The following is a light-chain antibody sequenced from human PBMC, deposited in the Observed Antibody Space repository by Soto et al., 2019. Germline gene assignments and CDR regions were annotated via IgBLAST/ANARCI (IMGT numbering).Light chain of an antibody. J-gene: IGLJ1*01. V-gene: IGLV1-44*01. CDR2: TNN. CDR1: TSNIESHS. CDR3: ATWDDSRKGV. Sequence: QSALTQPPSASGTPGQRITISCSGSTSNIESHSVNWYQQVPGRAPKLLIKTNNQRPSGVPDRFSGSKSGASASLAISGLQSEDEATYYCATWDDSRKGVFGTGTKLTVL.